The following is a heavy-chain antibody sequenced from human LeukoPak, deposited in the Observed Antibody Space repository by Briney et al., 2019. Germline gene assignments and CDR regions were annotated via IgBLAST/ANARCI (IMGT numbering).Heavy chain of an antibody. CDR3: ARDNSVPPILSY. D-gene: IGHD3-10*01. Sequence: ASVTVSFKASGYTFTGYYMHWVRQAPGQGLEWMGWINPNSGGTNYAQKFQGRVTMTRDTSISTAYMELSRLRSDDTAVYYCARDNSVPPILSYWGQGTLVTVSS. J-gene: IGHJ4*02. CDR1: GYTFTGYY. CDR2: INPNSGGT. V-gene: IGHV1-2*02.